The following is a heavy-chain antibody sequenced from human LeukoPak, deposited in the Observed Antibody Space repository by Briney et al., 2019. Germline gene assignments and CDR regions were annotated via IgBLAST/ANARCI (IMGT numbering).Heavy chain of an antibody. CDR3: AKGPVAAAGTFYFDY. CDR2: ISYDGSNK. J-gene: IGHJ4*02. CDR1: GFTFSSYG. D-gene: IGHD6-13*01. Sequence: GGSLRLSCAASGFTFSSYGMHWVRQAPGKGLEWVAVISYDGSNKYYADSVKGRFTISRDNSKNTLYLQMNSLRAEDTAVYYCAKGPVAAAGTFYFDYWGQGTLVTVSS. V-gene: IGHV3-30*18.